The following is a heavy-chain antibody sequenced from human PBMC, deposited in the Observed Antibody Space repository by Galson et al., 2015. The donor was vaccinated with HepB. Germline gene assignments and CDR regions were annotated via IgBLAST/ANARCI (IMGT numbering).Heavy chain of an antibody. CDR1: EFTMSTYN. V-gene: IGHV3-21*01. CDR2: ITTSSTYI. CDR3: VRERGAFDI. Sequence: SLRLSCAASEFTMSTYNINWVRQAPGKALEWVPSITTSSTYIHYADSVKGRFTISRENAKNSVYLQMNSLRPEDTAVYYCVRERGAFDIWGQGTMVTVSS. J-gene: IGHJ3*02.